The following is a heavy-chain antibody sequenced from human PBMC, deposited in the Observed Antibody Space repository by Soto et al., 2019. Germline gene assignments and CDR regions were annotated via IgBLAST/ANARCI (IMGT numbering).Heavy chain of an antibody. D-gene: IGHD3-16*01. CDR1: GGSISSYY. CDR3: ARGPRGYVYYHGMDV. CDR2: IDTSGTT. Sequence: QVQVQESGPGLVKPSETLSLTCTVSGGSISSYYVSWIRQSAGKGLEWIGRIDTSGTTNYNPSLKSRVTMSVDASKSQFSLNLSSVTAADTAVYYCARGPRGYVYYHGMDVWGQGTKVTVSS. V-gene: IGHV4-4*07. J-gene: IGHJ6*02.